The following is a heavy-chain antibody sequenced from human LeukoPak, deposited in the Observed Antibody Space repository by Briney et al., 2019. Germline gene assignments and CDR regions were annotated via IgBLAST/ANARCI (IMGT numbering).Heavy chain of an antibody. Sequence: ASVKVSCKASGYTFTSYDINWVRPATGQGLEWMGWMNPNSGNTGYAQKFQGRVTITRNTSISTAYMELSSLRSEDTAVYYCARGPRTLIVATMKYYYYYYYMDVWGKGTTVTVSS. D-gene: IGHD5-12*01. CDR2: MNPNSGNT. V-gene: IGHV1-8*03. J-gene: IGHJ6*03. CDR3: ARGPRTLIVATMKYYYYYYYMDV. CDR1: GYTFTSYD.